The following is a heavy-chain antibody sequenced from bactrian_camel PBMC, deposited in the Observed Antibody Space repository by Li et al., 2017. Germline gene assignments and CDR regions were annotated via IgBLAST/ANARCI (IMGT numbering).Heavy chain of an antibody. J-gene: IGHJ4*01. D-gene: IGHD3*01. CDR1: RFFAC. V-gene: IGHV3S63*01. CDR2: TWPGGGST. Sequence: VQLVESGGGSVRAGGSLTLYSAASRFFACVGWFRQAPGEERDGVAATWPGGGSTYYSDSVKGRFTISADNTKNTLYLQMNRLKPEDTAMYYCAAVRMLLGRCDVTRGDFPWQGQGTQVTVS.